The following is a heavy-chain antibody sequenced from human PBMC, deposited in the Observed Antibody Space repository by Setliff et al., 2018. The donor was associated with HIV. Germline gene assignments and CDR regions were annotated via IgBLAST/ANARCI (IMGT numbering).Heavy chain of an antibody. CDR3: ARGVNFDY. CDR1: GGSFSGYY. CDR2: IYIYNSGST. D-gene: IGHD3-3*01. V-gene: IGHV4-59*01. Sequence: SETLSLTCSVSGGSFSGYYWSWIRQPPGKGLEWIGYIYIYNSGSTNYNPSLTSRVTISVDTSRDQFSLKLTSVTAADTAIYYCARGVNFDYWGQGTQVTVSS. J-gene: IGHJ4*02.